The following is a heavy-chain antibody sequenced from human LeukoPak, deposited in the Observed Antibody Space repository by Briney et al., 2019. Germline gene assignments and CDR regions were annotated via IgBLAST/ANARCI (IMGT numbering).Heavy chain of an antibody. J-gene: IGHJ3*02. Sequence: SETLSLTCTVSGDSISTFLWSWIRQPPGKGLEWIGYIYYSGSSNYNPSLKSRVTISVDTSKNQFSLKLTSVTAADTAVYYCARGGHYYDSSGYYNAFDIWGQGTMVTSSA. CDR2: IYYSGSS. V-gene: IGHV4-59*01. D-gene: IGHD3-22*01. CDR1: GDSISTFL. CDR3: ARGGHYYDSSGYYNAFDI.